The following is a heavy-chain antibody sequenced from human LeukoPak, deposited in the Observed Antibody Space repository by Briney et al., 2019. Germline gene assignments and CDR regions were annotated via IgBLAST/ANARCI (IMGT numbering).Heavy chain of an antibody. CDR3: ARAYYGSGSVDWFGP. D-gene: IGHD3-10*01. CDR1: GYTFTSYA. CDR2: INAGNGNT. J-gene: IGHJ5*02. V-gene: IGHV1-3*01. Sequence: ASVKVSCKASGYTFTSYAMHWVRQAPGQRLEWMGWINAGNGNTKYSQKFQGRVTITRDTSASTAYMELSSLRSEDTAVYYCARAYYGSGSVDWFGPWGQGTLVTVSS.